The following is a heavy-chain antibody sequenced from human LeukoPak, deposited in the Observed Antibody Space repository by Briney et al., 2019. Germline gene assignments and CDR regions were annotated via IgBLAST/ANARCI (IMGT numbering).Heavy chain of an antibody. CDR2: IHPSGSI. J-gene: IGHJ4*02. CDR1: GGSFSGYY. D-gene: IGHD3-16*02. Sequence: SEXLSLTCXVYGGSFSGYYWSWIRQSPGKGLEWIGEIHPSGSIHYNPSLESRINISPDTSKNQFSLKLSSVTTADTALYYCARGADPYKIAYWGPGTLVTVSS. V-gene: IGHV4-34*01. CDR3: ARGADPYKIAY.